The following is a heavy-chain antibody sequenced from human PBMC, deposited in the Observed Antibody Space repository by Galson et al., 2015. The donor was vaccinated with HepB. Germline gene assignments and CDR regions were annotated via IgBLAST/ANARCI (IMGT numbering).Heavy chain of an antibody. J-gene: IGHJ4*02. Sequence: SLRLSCAASGFTFSSYAMHWVRQAPGKGLEWVAVISYDGSNKYYADSVKGRFTISRDNSKNTLYLQMNSLRAEDTAVYYCARAYYDSSGYYPSYYFDYWGQGTLVTVSS. V-gene: IGHV3-30-3*01. CDR2: ISYDGSNK. D-gene: IGHD3-22*01. CDR3: ARAYYDSSGYYPSYYFDY. CDR1: GFTFSSYA.